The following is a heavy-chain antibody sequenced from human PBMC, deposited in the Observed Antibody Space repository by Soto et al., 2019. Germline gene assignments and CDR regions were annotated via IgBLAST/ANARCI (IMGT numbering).Heavy chain of an antibody. CDR2: INPNSGGT. J-gene: IGHJ6*02. CDR1: GYTFTGYY. Sequence: ASVKVSCKASGYTFTGYYIHWVRQAPGQGLEWMAWINPNSGGTKFAQKFQDRISVTRDTSISTAYMDLLSLTSDDTAVYCCARGFYGSDYYGMDVWGQGTTVTVSS. D-gene: IGHD3-10*01. CDR3: ARGFYGSDYYGMDV. V-gene: IGHV1-2*02.